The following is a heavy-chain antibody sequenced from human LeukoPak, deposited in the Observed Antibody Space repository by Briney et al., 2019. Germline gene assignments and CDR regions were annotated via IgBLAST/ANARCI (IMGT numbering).Heavy chain of an antibody. CDR3: ARDRERGFDY. Sequence: ASVKVSCKASGYTFNTYGISWVRQAPGQGLEWMGWIGTENAYTIYAEKFQGRVTLTKDTSTTTVHMELRSLRSDDTAVYYCARDRERGFDYWGQGSLVTVSS. CDR2: IGTENAYT. D-gene: IGHD5-24*01. V-gene: IGHV1-18*01. CDR1: GYTFNTYG. J-gene: IGHJ4*02.